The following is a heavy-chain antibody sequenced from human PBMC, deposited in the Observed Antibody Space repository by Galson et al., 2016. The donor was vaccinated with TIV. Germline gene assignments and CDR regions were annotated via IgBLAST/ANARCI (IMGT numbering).Heavy chain of an antibody. D-gene: IGHD3-16*01. J-gene: IGHJ4*02. CDR2: VSNSGIST. CDR3: AKDRRPVAIGGDIAH. CDR1: GFTFSSYS. Sequence: SLRLSCAASGFTFSSYSMRWVRQAPGKGLEWVSDVSNSGISTYYADSVKGRFTISRDNSKNSLFLQMNSLRVEDTAVYYCAKDRRPVAIGGDIAHWGQGTLVTVSS. V-gene: IGHV3-23*01.